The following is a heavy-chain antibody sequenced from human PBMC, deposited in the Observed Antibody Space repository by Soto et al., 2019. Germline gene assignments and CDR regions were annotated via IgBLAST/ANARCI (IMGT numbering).Heavy chain of an antibody. D-gene: IGHD6-19*01. J-gene: IGHJ6*02. Sequence: ASVKVSCKASGYTFTSYGISWVRQAPGQGLEWMGWISAYNGNTNYAQKLQGRVTMTTDTSTSTAYMELRSLRSDDTAVYYCARDYTPYSSGWHYYYGMDVWGQGTTVTVSS. V-gene: IGHV1-18*04. CDR1: GYTFTSYG. CDR2: ISAYNGNT. CDR3: ARDYTPYSSGWHYYYGMDV.